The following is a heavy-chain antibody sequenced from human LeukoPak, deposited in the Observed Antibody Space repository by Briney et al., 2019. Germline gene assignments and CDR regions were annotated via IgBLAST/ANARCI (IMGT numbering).Heavy chain of an antibody. D-gene: IGHD2-2*01. CDR3: ARLGIGVVPTAMLGDYYFDY. Sequence: SETLSLTCTVSGGSVSSGSYYWSWIRQPPGKGLEWIGYIYYSGSTNYNPSLKSRVTISVDTSKNQFSLKLTSVTAADTAVYYCARLGIGVVPTAMLGDYYFDYWGQGTLVTVSS. CDR2: IYYSGST. V-gene: IGHV4-61*01. CDR1: GGSVSSGSYY. J-gene: IGHJ4*02.